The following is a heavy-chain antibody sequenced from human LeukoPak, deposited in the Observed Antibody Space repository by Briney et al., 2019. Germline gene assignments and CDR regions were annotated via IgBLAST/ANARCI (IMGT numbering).Heavy chain of an antibody. D-gene: IGHD6-19*01. V-gene: IGHV1-24*01. Sequence: ASVTVSCTISVYSLSDFSIHWVREALGERLEWMGGFDSENNKMVYSQKFQGRVTMTEDTSADTAYMELTSLRSEDTAVYFCATDRVYRSSGRSWGFFDYWGQGTLVIVSS. CDR3: ATDRVYRSSGRSWGFFDY. J-gene: IGHJ4*02. CDR2: FDSENNKM. CDR1: VYSLSDFS.